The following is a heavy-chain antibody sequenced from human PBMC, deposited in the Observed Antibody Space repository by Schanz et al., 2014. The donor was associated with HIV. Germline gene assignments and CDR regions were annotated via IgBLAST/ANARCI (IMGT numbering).Heavy chain of an antibody. J-gene: IGHJ3*02. CDR3: ARGLGDSSSSEPFDI. CDR2: MNPNSGNT. Sequence: QVHLVQSGAEVKKPGASVKVSCKASGYTFTSYDINWVRQATGQGLEWMGWMNPNSGNTGFAQKFQGRVTMTRNTSINTAYMELSRLRSDDTAVYYCARGLGDSSSSEPFDIWGQGTKVTVSS. D-gene: IGHD6-6*01. V-gene: IGHV1-8*01. CDR1: GYTFTSYD.